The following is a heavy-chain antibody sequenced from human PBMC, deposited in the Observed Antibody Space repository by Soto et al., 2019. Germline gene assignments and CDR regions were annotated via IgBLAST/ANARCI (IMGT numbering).Heavy chain of an antibody. CDR2: ISGRGSPI. CDR1: GYSSFIYYS. V-gene: IGHV3-48*01. Sequence: GGSLRLSCAASGYSSFIYYSMNWVRQAPGKGLEWVSFISGRGSPIYYADSVRGRFTISRDNAKNSLSLEMNNLRVEDTAVYCCARVRGHSYGYVDYWGQGTLVT. CDR3: ARVRGHSYGYVDY. D-gene: IGHD5-18*01. J-gene: IGHJ4*02.